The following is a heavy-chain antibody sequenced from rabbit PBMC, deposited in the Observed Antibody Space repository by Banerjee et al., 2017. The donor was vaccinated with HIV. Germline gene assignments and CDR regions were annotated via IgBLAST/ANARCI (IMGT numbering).Heavy chain of an antibody. CDR3: ARGGKDPGDGCGL. Sequence: QEQLVESGGGLVQPEGSLTLTCTASGFSFSSSYCMCWVRQAPGKGLEWIARIDGGSSGRTYYASWAKGRFTISKTSSTTVTLQMTSLTAADTATYFCARGGKDPGDGCGLWGPGTLVTVS. D-gene: IGHD7-1*01. CDR1: GFSFSSSYC. J-gene: IGHJ4*01. CDR2: IDGGSSGRT. V-gene: IGHV1S45*01.